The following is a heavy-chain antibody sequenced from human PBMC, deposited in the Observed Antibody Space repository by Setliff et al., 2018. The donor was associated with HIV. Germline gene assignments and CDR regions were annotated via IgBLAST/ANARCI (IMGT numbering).Heavy chain of an antibody. V-gene: IGHV4-61*09. CDR3: ASRENPRGGYPKGWFDP. J-gene: IGHJ5*02. Sequence: SETLSLTCTVSGGSISSSSYYWSWIRQPAGKGLEWIGHIYTTGSTNYNPSLKSRVTISVDTSKNQFSLKLRSVTAADTAVYYCASRENPRGGYPKGWFDPWGQGTLVTVSS. CDR2: IYTTGST. D-gene: IGHD3-22*01. CDR1: GGSISSSSYY.